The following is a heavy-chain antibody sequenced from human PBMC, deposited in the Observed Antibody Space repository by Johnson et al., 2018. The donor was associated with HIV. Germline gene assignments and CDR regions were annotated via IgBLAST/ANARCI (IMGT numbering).Heavy chain of an antibody. D-gene: IGHD1-1*01. V-gene: IGHV3-30*02. CDR1: GFSFSSYG. CDR2: TQYDGSNK. Sequence: QVQLVESGGGLIQPEGSLRLSCAASGFSFSSYGIHWVRQAPGRGLEWVAFTQYDGSNKYYAAYVKGRFTISRDNSKKTVYLQMNSLKTEDTAVYFCTTRTWSDAFDIWGQGTM. CDR3: TTRTWSDAFDI. J-gene: IGHJ3*02.